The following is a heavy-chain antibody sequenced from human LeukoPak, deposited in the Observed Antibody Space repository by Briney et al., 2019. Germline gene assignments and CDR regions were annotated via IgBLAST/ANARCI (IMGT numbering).Heavy chain of an antibody. D-gene: IGHD4-17*01. CDR3: ARMGPDYGLGWDFDY. Sequence: SETLSLTCTVSGGSISSYYWSWIRQPPGKGLEWIGYIYYSGSTNYNPSLKSRVTISVDTSKNQFSLKLSSVTAADTAVYYRARMGPDYGLGWDFDYWGQGTLVTVSS. V-gene: IGHV4-59*01. CDR1: GGSISSYY. CDR2: IYYSGST. J-gene: IGHJ4*02.